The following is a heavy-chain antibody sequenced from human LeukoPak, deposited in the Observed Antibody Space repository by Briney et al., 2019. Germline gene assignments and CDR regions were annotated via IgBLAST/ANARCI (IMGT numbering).Heavy chain of an antibody. CDR3: ARVMTTVTTWVYYFDY. CDR2: IYYSGST. D-gene: IGHD4-17*01. Sequence: SETLSLTCAVYGGSFSGYYWSWIRQHPGKGLEWIGYIYYSGSTYYNPSLKSRVTISVDTSKNQFSLKLSSVTAVDTAVYYCARVMTTVTTWVYYFDYWGQGTLVTVSS. CDR1: GGSFSGYY. V-gene: IGHV4-31*11. J-gene: IGHJ4*02.